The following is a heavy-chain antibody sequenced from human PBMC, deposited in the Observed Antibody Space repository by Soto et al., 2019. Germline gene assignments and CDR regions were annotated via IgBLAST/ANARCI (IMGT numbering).Heavy chain of an antibody. V-gene: IGHV3-9*01. CDR3: SKGGGRLSNWFDP. J-gene: IGHJ5*02. CDR2: ISWNSGSI. D-gene: IGHD3-16*01. CDR1: GFTFDGYA. Sequence: GGSLRLSCAASGFTFDGYAMHWVRQAPGKGLEWVSSISWNSGSIGYADSVKGRFTISRDNANNSLYLQMNSLRADDTAFYYCSKGGGRLSNWFDPWGQGTLVTVSS.